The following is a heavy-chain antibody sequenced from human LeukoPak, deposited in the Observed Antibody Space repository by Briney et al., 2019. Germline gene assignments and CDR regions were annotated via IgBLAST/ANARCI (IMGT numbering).Heavy chain of an antibody. D-gene: IGHD3-22*01. Sequence: SQTLSLTCAISGDSVSSNSAAWNWIRQSPSRGLEWLGRTYYRSKWYNDYAVSVKSRITINPDTSKNQFSLQLNSVTPEDTAVYYCARVVFSSGYFNWYFDLWGRGTLVTASS. CDR1: GDSVSSNSAA. V-gene: IGHV6-1*01. CDR3: ARVVFSSGYFNWYFDL. J-gene: IGHJ2*01. CDR2: TYYRSKWYN.